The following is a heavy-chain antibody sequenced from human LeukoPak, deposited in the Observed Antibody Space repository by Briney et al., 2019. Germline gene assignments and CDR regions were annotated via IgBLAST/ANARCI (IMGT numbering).Heavy chain of an antibody. D-gene: IGHD2-21*02. CDR3: ARDPSPHIVVVTAIGY. Sequence: GGSLRLSCAASGFSFSDFSMNWVRQAPGEGLEDIAYINANSQKIWYADSVRGRFTISRDNAKNSLYLQMNSLRVEDTAVYYCARDPSPHIVVVTAIGYWGQGTLVTVSS. V-gene: IGHV3-48*01. CDR2: INANSQKI. J-gene: IGHJ4*02. CDR1: GFSFSDFS.